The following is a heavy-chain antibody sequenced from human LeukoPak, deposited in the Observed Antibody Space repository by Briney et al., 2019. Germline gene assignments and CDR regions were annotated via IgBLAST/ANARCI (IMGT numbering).Heavy chain of an antibody. J-gene: IGHJ6*03. Sequence: ASVKVSCKASGYTFTSYDINWVRQATGQGLEWMGWMNPNSGNTGYAQKFQGRVTITRNTSISTAYMELSSLRSEDTAVYYCARGFYYGYYYYMDVWGKGTTVTVSS. D-gene: IGHD3-10*01. CDR1: GYTFTSYD. CDR2: MNPNSGNT. CDR3: ARGFYYGYYYYMDV. V-gene: IGHV1-8*03.